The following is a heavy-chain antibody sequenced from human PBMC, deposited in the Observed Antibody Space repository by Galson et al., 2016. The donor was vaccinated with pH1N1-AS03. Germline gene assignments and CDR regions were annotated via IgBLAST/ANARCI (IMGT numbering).Heavy chain of an antibody. CDR3: AKKFYYDSSGHHLDVADV. Sequence: SLRLSCAASGFTFSNYAMTRVRQAPGKGLEWVSSISGSGGSTNSADSVRDRFSISRDNSKNTLFLQMNRLRADETAVYYCAKKFYYDSSGHHLDVADVWGQGTAVTVSS. CDR1: GFTFSNYA. V-gene: IGHV3-23*01. D-gene: IGHD3-22*01. J-gene: IGHJ3*01. CDR2: ISGSGGST.